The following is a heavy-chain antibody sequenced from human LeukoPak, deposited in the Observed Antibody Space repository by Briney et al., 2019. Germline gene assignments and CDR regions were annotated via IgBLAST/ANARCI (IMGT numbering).Heavy chain of an antibody. Sequence: GGSLRLSCAASGFTLSSYAMSWVRQAPGKGLEWVSGISGSGGSTYYADSVKGRFTISRDNSKNTLYLQMNSLRAEDTALYYCAKGSSGYFVDLWGQGTLVTVSS. CDR3: AKGSSGYFVDL. CDR2: ISGSGGST. J-gene: IGHJ5*02. CDR1: GFTLSSYA. V-gene: IGHV3-23*01. D-gene: IGHD3-22*01.